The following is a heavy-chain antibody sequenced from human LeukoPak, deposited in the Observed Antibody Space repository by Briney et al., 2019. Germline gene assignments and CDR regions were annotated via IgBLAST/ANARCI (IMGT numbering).Heavy chain of an antibody. CDR2: IDYSGST. V-gene: IGHV4-59*08. J-gene: IGHJ4*02. Sequence: KPGGSLRLSCAASGXTLSDHYIDWVRQTPGKGREWTGYIDYSGSTNYNPSLKGRVTISVDTSKNQFSLKLSSVTAADTAVFYCARAPNYGGKPFDYWGQGTLVTVSS. CDR1: GXTLSDHY. D-gene: IGHD4-23*01. CDR3: ARAPNYGGKPFDY.